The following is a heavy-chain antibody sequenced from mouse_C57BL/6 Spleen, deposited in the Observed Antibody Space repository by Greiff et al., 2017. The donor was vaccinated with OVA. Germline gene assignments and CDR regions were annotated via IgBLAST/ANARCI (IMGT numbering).Heavy chain of an antibody. CDR3: SRPTAQATGAWFAY. CDR2: IDPSDSET. D-gene: IGHD3-2*02. J-gene: IGHJ3*01. V-gene: IGHV1-52*01. CDR1: GYTFTSYW. Sequence: QVQLQQPGAELVRPGSSVKLSCKASGYTFTSYWMHWVKQRPIQGLEWIGNIDPSDSETHYNQKFKDKATLTVDKSSSTAYMQLSSLTSEDSAVYYCSRPTAQATGAWFAYWGQGTLVTVSA.